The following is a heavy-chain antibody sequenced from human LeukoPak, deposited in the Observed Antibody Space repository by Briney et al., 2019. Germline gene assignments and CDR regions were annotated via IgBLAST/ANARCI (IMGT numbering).Heavy chain of an antibody. V-gene: IGHV3-48*03. J-gene: IGHJ3*02. CDR1: GFTFSSYE. Sequence: GGSLRLSCAASGFTFSSYEMNWVRQAPGKGLEWVSYISSSGSTIYYADSVKGRFTISRDNAKDSLYLQMNSLRAEDTAVYYCAPLSGSYFGDDAFDIWGQGTMVTVSS. D-gene: IGHD1-26*01. CDR3: APLSGSYFGDDAFDI. CDR2: ISSSGSTI.